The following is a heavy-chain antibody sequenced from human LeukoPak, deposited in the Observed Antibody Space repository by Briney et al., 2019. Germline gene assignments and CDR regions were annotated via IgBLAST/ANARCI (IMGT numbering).Heavy chain of an antibody. V-gene: IGHV3-21*01. Sequence: GGSLRLSCAASGFTFSSYSMNWVRQAPGKGLEWVSSISSSSSYIYYADSVKGRFTISRDNAKNSLYLQMNSLRAEDTAVYYCAKGSVVVPAPYYMDVWGKGTTVTVSS. CDR1: GFTFSSYS. D-gene: IGHD2-2*01. J-gene: IGHJ6*03. CDR3: AKGSVVVPAPYYMDV. CDR2: ISSSSSYI.